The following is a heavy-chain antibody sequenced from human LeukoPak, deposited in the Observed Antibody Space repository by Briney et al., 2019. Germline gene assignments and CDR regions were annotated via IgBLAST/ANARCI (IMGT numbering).Heavy chain of an antibody. Sequence: SQTLSLTCTVSGGSISSGGYYWRWIRQHPGTGLQWIEYIYYSGSTYYNPSRKSRVTISVDTSKNQFSLKLSSVTAADTAVYYCARDRITMVNEDPGEFDYWGQGTLVTVSS. CDR2: IYYSGST. CDR3: ARDRITMVNEDPGEFDY. D-gene: IGHD3-10*01. J-gene: IGHJ4*02. V-gene: IGHV4-31*03. CDR1: GGSISSGGYY.